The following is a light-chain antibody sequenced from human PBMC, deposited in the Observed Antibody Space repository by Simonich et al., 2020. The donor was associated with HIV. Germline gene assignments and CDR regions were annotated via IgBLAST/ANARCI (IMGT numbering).Light chain of an antibody. Sequence: EIVLTQSPGTLSLSPVERATLSCRASQSVSSSYLAWYQQKPGLAPRLLIYDASSRAPGIPDRFSGSGFGTEFSLTISSMQSEDFAVYYCQQYNNWPSPFTFGPGTKVDIK. J-gene: IGKJ3*01. CDR2: DAS. V-gene: IGKV3D-20*01. CDR3: QQYNNWPSPFT. CDR1: QSVSSSY.